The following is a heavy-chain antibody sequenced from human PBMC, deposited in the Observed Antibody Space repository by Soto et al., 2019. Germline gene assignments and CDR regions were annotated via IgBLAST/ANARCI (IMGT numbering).Heavy chain of an antibody. CDR1: GYTLTNYG. CDR3: ATDGPSNSGNLYAFDI. Sequence: QVQLVQSGPEVKKPGASVKVSCRASGYTLTNYGVTWVRQAPGQGLEWLGRVTPYKADTNSAQNLQGRVTMATDTSTNTAYLELRSLRSDDTAVYFCATDGPSNSGNLYAFDIWGQGTMVTVSA. CDR2: VTPYKADT. D-gene: IGHD5-12*01. V-gene: IGHV1-18*04. J-gene: IGHJ3*02.